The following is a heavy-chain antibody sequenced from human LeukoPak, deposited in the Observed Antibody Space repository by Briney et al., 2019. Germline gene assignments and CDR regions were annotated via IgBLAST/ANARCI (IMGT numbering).Heavy chain of an antibody. D-gene: IGHD6-19*01. Sequence: ASVKVSCKASGYTFTDYSMHWVRQAPGQELEGMGWINRSSGGRKYAQKFQGGVTMARETSISTAYMELSGLGVDDTAVYYCARNGHISAGSYYDYCVDVWGIGTTVTVSS. CDR2: INRSSGGR. V-gene: IGHV1-2*02. CDR3: ARNGHISAGSYYDYCVDV. CDR1: GYTFTDYS. J-gene: IGHJ6*03.